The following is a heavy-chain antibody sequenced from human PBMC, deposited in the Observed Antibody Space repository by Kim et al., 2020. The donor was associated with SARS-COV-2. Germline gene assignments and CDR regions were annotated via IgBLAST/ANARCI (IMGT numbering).Heavy chain of an antibody. CDR3: GSVCEI. CDR2: VEGDGTGT. J-gene: IGHJ4*02. CDR1: GFTFSHYR. V-gene: IGHV3-74*01. Sequence: GGSLRLSCEASGFTFSHYRIHWVRQVPGKGLVWVARVEGDGTGTSYADSVRGRFTASRDNAKNSAYLQMNSLRPEDTAVYFCGSVCEIWDQG.